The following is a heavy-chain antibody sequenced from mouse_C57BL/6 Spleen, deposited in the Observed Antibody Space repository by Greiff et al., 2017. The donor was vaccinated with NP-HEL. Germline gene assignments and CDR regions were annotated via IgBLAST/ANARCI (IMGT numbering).Heavy chain of an antibody. CDR3: TRGGPITAVGDWYFGV. J-gene: IGHJ1*03. CDR1: GYTFTDYE. V-gene: IGHV1-15*01. CDR2: IDPETGGT. Sequence: VQLQQSGAELVRPGASVTLSCTASGYTFTDYEMHWVKQTPVHGLEWIGAIDPETGGTAYTQKFKGQAILTADKSSNTAYMELRSLTSEDSAVYYCTRGGPITAVGDWYFGVWGTGTTVTVAS. D-gene: IGHD1-1*01.